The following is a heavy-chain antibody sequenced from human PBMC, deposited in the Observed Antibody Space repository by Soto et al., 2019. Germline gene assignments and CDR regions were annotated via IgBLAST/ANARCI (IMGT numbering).Heavy chain of an antibody. J-gene: IGHJ4*02. D-gene: IGHD2-15*01. CDR3: ASQRCSGGSCYFDY. V-gene: IGHV4-59*08. CDR2: IYYSGST. Sequence: SETLSLTCTVSGGSISSSYWSWIRQPPGKGLEWIGYIYYSGSTNYNPSLKSRVTISVDTSKNQFSLKLSSVTAADTAVYYCASQRCSGGSCYFDYWGQGTLVTVSS. CDR1: GGSISSSY.